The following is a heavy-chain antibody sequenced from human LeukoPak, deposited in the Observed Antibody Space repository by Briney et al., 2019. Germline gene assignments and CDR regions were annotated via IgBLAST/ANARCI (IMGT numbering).Heavy chain of an antibody. CDR3: ARGPHPHYGDYGAFDY. V-gene: IGHV3-30-3*01. CDR2: ISYDGSNK. J-gene: IGHJ4*02. D-gene: IGHD4-17*01. Sequence: GRSLRLSCAASGFTFSSYAMHWVRQAPGKGLEWVAVISYDGSNKYYADSVKGRFTISRDNSKNTLYLQMNSLRAEDTAVYYCARGPHPHYGDYGAFDYWGQGTLVTVSS. CDR1: GFTFSSYA.